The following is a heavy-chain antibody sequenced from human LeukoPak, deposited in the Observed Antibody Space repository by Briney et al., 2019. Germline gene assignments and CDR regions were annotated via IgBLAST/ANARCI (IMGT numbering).Heavy chain of an antibody. CDR3: ARQVAARPEYYYYGMDV. CDR2: IIPIFGTA. CDR1: GGTFSSYA. Sequence: ASVKVSCKASGGTFSSYAISWVRQAPGQGLEWMGGIIPIFGTANYAQKFQGRVTITADESTSTAYMELSSPRSEDTAVYYCARQVAARPEYYYYGMDVWGQGTTVTVSS. D-gene: IGHD6-6*01. V-gene: IGHV1-69*01. J-gene: IGHJ6*02.